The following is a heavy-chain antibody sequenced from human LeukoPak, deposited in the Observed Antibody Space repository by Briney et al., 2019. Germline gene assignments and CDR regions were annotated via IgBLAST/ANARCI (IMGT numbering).Heavy chain of an antibody. CDR2: IRSKANNYAT. J-gene: IGHJ4*02. Sequence: QPGGSLRLSCAASGFTFSGSAMHWVRQASGKGLEWVGRIRSKANNYATAYAASVKGRFTVSRDDSKNMAYLQMNSLKTEDTAVYYCTRFYDFGLDYWGQGTLVTVSS. CDR1: GFTFSGSA. D-gene: IGHD3-3*01. V-gene: IGHV3-73*01. CDR3: TRFYDFGLDY.